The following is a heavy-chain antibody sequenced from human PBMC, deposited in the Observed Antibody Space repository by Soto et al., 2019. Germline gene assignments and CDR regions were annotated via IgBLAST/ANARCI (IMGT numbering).Heavy chain of an antibody. D-gene: IGHD3-22*01. CDR3: AKMGPYYYDSSGYYSDY. CDR2: ISGSGGST. J-gene: IGHJ4*02. CDR1: GFTFSSYA. V-gene: IGHV3-23*01. Sequence: PGGSLRLSCAASGFTFSSYAMSWVRQAPGKGLEWVSAISGSGGSTYYADSVKGRFTISRDNSKNTLYLQMNSLRAEDTAVYYCAKMGPYYYDSSGYYSDYWGQGTLVTVSS.